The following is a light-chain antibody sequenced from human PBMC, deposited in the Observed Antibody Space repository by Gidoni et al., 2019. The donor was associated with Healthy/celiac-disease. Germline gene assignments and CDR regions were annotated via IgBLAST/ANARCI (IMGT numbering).Light chain of an antibody. CDR1: QRSSSY. CDR3: HQSYSTPPFT. J-gene: IGKJ3*01. CDR2: PAS. Sequence: DIQMTQSPSSLSASVGDRVTITCRASQRSSSYLYWYQQKQGKAPKRLIYPASSWQSGVPSRFSGSGSGTDFTLTISSLQPEDFATYYCHQSYSTPPFTFGPGTKVDIK. V-gene: IGKV1-39*01.